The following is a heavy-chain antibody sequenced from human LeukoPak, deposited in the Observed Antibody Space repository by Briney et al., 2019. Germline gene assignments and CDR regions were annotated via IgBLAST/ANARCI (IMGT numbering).Heavy chain of an antibody. CDR3: ARDDDTYQLRS. CDR2: IYYSGST. Sequence: NSSQTLSLTCTVSGGSISSGDYYWSWIRQPPGKGLEWIGYIYYSGSTYYNPSLKSRVTISADTSKNHFFLKLSSVTAADTAMYYCARDDDTYQLRSWGQGTLVTVSS. V-gene: IGHV4-30-4*08. D-gene: IGHD2-2*01. CDR1: GGSISSGDYY. J-gene: IGHJ5*02.